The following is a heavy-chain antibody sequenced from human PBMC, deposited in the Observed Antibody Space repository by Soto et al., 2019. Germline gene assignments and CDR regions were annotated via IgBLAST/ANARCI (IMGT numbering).Heavy chain of an antibody. CDR1: GGSFSYYY. Sequence: QVQLQQWGPGLLKPSETLSLTCSVNGGSFSYYYWSWIRQSPGKGLEWIGEINHSGTINFNPSLKSRVTISINTSENQFSLTLRSVTAADTAIYYCARSCRGVSLDWGQGTLVTVSS. J-gene: IGHJ4*02. CDR2: INHSGTI. V-gene: IGHV4-34*02. CDR3: ARSCRGVSLD. D-gene: IGHD3-10*01.